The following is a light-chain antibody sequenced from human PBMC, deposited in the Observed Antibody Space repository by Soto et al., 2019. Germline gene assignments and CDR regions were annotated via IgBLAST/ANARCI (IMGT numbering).Light chain of an antibody. CDR1: SSDVLPYNY. Sequence: QSVLTQPASVSGSPGQWITISCTGTSSDVLPYNYVSWYQQHPGKAPRLMIYDVSNRPSGVSNRFSGSKSGNTASLSISGLQAEDEADYYCCSYTSSRTYVFGTGAKVTV. V-gene: IGLV2-14*01. CDR2: DVS. J-gene: IGLJ1*01. CDR3: CSYTSSRTYV.